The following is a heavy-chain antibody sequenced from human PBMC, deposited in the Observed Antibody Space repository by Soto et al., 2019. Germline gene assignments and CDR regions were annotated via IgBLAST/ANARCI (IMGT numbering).Heavy chain of an antibody. CDR2: VSFDGSNK. Sequence: QVQLVESGGGVVQPGRSLRLSCAASGFTFSTHAMHWVRQAPGKGLECVAIVSFDGSNKYYADSVKGRFTNSRDNSKNPLYLQMSGLTAEDTAVYYCARDQTGITTAGGGRIDHWGQGTLVTVSS. V-gene: IGHV3-30-3*01. J-gene: IGHJ4*02. D-gene: IGHD6-13*01. CDR3: ARDQTGITTAGGGRIDH. CDR1: GFTFSTHA.